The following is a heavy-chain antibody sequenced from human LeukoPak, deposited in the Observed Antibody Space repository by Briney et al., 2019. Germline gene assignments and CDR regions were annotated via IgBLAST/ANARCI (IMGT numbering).Heavy chain of an antibody. CDR3: ARGYYEDYDILTGYYKTDDAFDI. V-gene: IGHV3-21*01. CDR1: GFAFSSYS. J-gene: IGHJ3*02. Sequence: GGSLGLSCAASGFAFSSYSMNWVRQAPGKGLEWVSSISSSSSYIYYADSVKGRFTISRDNAKNSLYLQMNSLRAEDTAVYYCARGYYEDYDILTGYYKTDDAFDIWGQGTMVTVSS. CDR2: ISSSSSYI. D-gene: IGHD3-9*01.